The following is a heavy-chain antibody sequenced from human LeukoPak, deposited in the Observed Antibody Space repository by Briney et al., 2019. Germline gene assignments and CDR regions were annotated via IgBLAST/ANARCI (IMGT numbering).Heavy chain of an antibody. CDR3: ARAKPDSSGPYYYYYYMDV. V-gene: IGHV4-4*07. Sequence: SETLSLTCTVSGGSLSSYYWSWIRQPAGKGLEWIVRIYTSGSTNYNPSLKSRVTMSVDTSKNQFSLKVSSVTAADTAVYYCARAKPDSSGPYYYYYYMDVWGRGTTVTISS. J-gene: IGHJ6*03. D-gene: IGHD3-22*01. CDR2: IYTSGST. CDR1: GGSLSSYY.